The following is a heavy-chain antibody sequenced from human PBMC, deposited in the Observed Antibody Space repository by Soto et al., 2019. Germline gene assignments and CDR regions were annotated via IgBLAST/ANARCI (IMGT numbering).Heavy chain of an antibody. J-gene: IGHJ4*02. Sequence: SETLSLTCTVSGGSITTGGYYWSWIRQLPGKGLEWIGHRYYSESTYYNPSLKSRVSISLDTSKNQFSLKLSFVTAADTAMYYCARTKCSGGSCYSWSLDYWGKGTPVTVSS. CDR3: ARTKCSGGSCYSWSLDY. CDR1: GGSITTGGYY. D-gene: IGHD2-15*01. V-gene: IGHV4-31*03. CDR2: RYYSEST.